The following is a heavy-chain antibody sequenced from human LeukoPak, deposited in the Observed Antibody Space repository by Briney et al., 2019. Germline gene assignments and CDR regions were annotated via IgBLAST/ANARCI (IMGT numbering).Heavy chain of an antibody. V-gene: IGHV1-2*02. CDR2: IDPNSGGT. CDR1: GYTFTGYY. CDR3: ARAFYYDSSGYYYFDY. Sequence: GASVKVSCKASGYTFTGYYMHWVRQAPGQGLEWMGWIDPNSGGTNYAQKFQGRVTMTRDTSISTAYMELSRLRSDDTVVYYCARAFYYDSSGYYYFDYWGQGTLVTVSS. J-gene: IGHJ4*02. D-gene: IGHD3-22*01.